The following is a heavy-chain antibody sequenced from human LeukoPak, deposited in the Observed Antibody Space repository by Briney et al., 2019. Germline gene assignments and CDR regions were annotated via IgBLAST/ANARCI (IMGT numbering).Heavy chain of an antibody. D-gene: IGHD5-18*01. CDR3: ARDRLELWPSYYYYGMDV. Sequence: GGSLRLSCAASGFTFSSYNMSWVRQAPGKGLECVSVIYSGGSTYYADSVKGRFTISRDNSKSTLYLQMNSLRAEDTAVYYCARDRLELWPSYYYYGMDVWGQGTTVTVSS. V-gene: IGHV3-53*01. J-gene: IGHJ6*02. CDR2: IYSGGST. CDR1: GFTFSSYN.